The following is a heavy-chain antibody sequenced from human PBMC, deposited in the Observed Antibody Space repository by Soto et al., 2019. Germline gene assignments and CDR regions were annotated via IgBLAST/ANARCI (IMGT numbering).Heavy chain of an antibody. D-gene: IGHD2-2*01. CDR2: IIPILGIA. V-gene: IGHV1-69*08. CDR3: ARDVVPAALGYYFDY. J-gene: IGHJ4*02. Sequence: QVQLVQSGAEVKKPGSSVKVSCKASGGTFSSYTISWVRQAPEQGLEWMGRIIPILGIANYAQKFQGRVTITADKSTSTAYMELSSLRSEDTAVYYCARDVVPAALGYYFDYWGQGTLVTVSS. CDR1: GGTFSSYT.